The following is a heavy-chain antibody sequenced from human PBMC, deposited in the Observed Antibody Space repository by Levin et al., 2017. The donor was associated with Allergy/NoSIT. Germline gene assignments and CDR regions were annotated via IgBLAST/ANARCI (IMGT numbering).Heavy chain of an antibody. CDR3: ARAPGTGYHLPHYFDY. J-gene: IGHJ4*02. CDR1: GGSFSGYY. CDR2: INHSGSS. Sequence: PSETLSLTCAVSGGSFSGYYWNWIRQTPGKGLEWIGEINHSGSSNYNPSLKSRVTILVDTSNNQVALQLSPVTAADTAVYYCARAPGTGYHLPHYFDYWGQGTLVTVSS. D-gene: IGHD2-2*01. V-gene: IGHV4-34*01.